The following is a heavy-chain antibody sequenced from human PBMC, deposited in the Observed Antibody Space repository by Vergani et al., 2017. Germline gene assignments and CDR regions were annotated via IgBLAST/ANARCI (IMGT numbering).Heavy chain of an antibody. CDR1: FDSIRNLY. CDR2: IHYSENT. J-gene: IGHJ5*02. D-gene: IGHD6-13*01. V-gene: IGHV4-59*11. CDR3: AGDTHSWQRADR. Sequence: QVQLQESGPGLVKSSETLSLTCSVSFDSIRNLYCNWIRQPPGKGLEWIGSIHYSENTNYNPSLKTRVTISVDTSKNQFALTLTSVTAADTAIYYCAGDTHSWQRADRWGQGLLVSVAS.